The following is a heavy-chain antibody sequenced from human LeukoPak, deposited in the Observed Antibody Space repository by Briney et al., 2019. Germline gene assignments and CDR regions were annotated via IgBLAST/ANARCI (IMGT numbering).Heavy chain of an antibody. Sequence: PSETLSLTCTVSGGSISNHYWSWIRQPPGKGLEWIGYFYYSGSTNYNPSLKSRVTISVDTSKNQFSLKLSSVTAADTAVYYCARGARGYYYYWGQGTLVTVSS. CDR3: ARGARGYYYY. J-gene: IGHJ4*02. CDR1: GGSISNHY. CDR2: FYYSGST. V-gene: IGHV4-59*11. D-gene: IGHD3-22*01.